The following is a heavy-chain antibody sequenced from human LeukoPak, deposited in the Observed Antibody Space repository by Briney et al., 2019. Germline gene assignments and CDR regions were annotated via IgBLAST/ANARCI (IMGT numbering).Heavy chain of an antibody. D-gene: IGHD4-11*01. CDR1: GGSISSGGYS. J-gene: IGHJ4*02. CDR3: ARPQRYSNYALDY. CDR2: IYHSGST. Sequence: ASETLSLTCAVSGGSISSGGYSWSWIRQPPGKGLEWIGYIYHSGSTYYNPSLKSRVTMSVDRSKNQFSLKLSSVTAADTAVYYCARPQRYSNYALDYWGQGTLVTVSS. V-gene: IGHV4-30-2*01.